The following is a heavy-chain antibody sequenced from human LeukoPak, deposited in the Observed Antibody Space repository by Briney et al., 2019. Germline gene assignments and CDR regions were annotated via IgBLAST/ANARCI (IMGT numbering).Heavy chain of an antibody. V-gene: IGHV5-51*01. CDR2: IYPDDSDT. D-gene: IGHD6-19*01. Sequence: GESLKTSCKGSGYSFNNYYIAWVRLMPGKGLEWMGIIYPDDSDTRYSPSFQGQVTISADKSISTIYLQWSGLKASDTGMYYCARHQETGWYYFDYWGQGTLVTVSS. J-gene: IGHJ4*02. CDR3: ARHQETGWYYFDY. CDR1: GYSFNNYY.